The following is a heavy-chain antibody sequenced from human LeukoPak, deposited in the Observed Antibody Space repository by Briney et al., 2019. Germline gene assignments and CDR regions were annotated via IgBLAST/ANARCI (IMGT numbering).Heavy chain of an antibody. V-gene: IGHV4-59*01. CDR1: GGSFSGYY. J-gene: IGHJ1*01. CDR3: ARMGGSGWTMRYFQH. D-gene: IGHD6-19*01. Sequence: PSETLSLTCAVYGGSFSGYYLSWIRQPPGKGLEGMGYIYYSGSTNYNPSLKSRVTISVDTSKNQFSLKLSSVTAADTAVYYCARMGGSGWTMRYFQHWGQGTLVTVSS. CDR2: IYYSGST.